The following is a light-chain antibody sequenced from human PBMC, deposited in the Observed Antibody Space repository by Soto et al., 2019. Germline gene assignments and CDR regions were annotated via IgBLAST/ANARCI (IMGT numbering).Light chain of an antibody. J-gene: IGKJ4*01. CDR3: QQASSFPLT. CDR1: QGITSW. Sequence: DIQMTQSPSFVSASVGDRVTITCRASQGITSWLAWYQQKPGRAPKLLIHAASSLESGVPSSFSGIGSGTDFTLSISSLQPEDFATYDCQQASSFPLTFGGGDQGGDQT. V-gene: IGKV1-12*01. CDR2: AAS.